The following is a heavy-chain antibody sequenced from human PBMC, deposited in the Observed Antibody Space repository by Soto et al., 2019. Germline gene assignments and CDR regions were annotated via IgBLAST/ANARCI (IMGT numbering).Heavy chain of an antibody. CDR3: ARGSAYCSSTSCYIFDY. D-gene: IGHD2-2*02. CDR2: INHSGST. Sequence: SETLSLTCAVYGGSFSGYYWSWIRQPPGKGLEWIGEINHSGSTNYNPSLKSRVTISVATSKNQFSLKLSSVTAADTAVYYCARGSAYCSSTSCYIFDYWGQGTLVTVSS. CDR1: GGSFSGYY. J-gene: IGHJ4*02. V-gene: IGHV4-34*01.